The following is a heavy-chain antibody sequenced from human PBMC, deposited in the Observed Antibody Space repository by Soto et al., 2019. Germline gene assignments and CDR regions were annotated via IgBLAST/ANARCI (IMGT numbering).Heavy chain of an antibody. Sequence: QVQLQESGPGLVKPSQTLSLTCTVAGGSISSGGYYWSWIRQHPGKGLEWIGYIYYSGSTYYNPSLKSRVTISVDTSKNQFSLKLSSVTAADTAVYYCARDYGDPYWYFDLWGRGTLVTVSS. J-gene: IGHJ2*01. V-gene: IGHV4-31*03. CDR1: GGSISSGGYY. D-gene: IGHD4-17*01. CDR2: IYYSGST. CDR3: ARDYGDPYWYFDL.